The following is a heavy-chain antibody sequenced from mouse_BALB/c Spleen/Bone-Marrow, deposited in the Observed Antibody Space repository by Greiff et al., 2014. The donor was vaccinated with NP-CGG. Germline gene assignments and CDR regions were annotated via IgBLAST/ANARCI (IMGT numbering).Heavy chain of an antibody. CDR3: ARRYGRNYYAMDY. Sequence: VHLVESGPGLVAPSQSLSITCTVSGFSLTGYGVNWVRQPPGKGLEWLGMIWGDGRTEYNSALKSRLSISKDNSKSQVFLKMNSLQTDDTARYYCARRYGRNYYAMDYWGQGTSVTVSS. D-gene: IGHD2-1*01. CDR1: GFSLTGYG. V-gene: IGHV2-6-7*01. CDR2: IWGDGRT. J-gene: IGHJ4*01.